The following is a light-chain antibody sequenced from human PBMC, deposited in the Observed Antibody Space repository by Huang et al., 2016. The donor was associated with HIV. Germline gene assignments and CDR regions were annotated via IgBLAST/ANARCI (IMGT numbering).Light chain of an antibody. V-gene: IGKV1-39*01. Sequence: DIQMTQSPTSLSASVGDRFTIACRASRNISSYLNWYQQKPWKAPKLLMFATSSLPSGVPSRFSGSGSGTDFTLTISSLQPEDFAIYYCQQSYNTPYTFGQGTKLEIK. CDR2: ATS. CDR1: RNISSY. J-gene: IGKJ2*01. CDR3: QQSYNTPYT.